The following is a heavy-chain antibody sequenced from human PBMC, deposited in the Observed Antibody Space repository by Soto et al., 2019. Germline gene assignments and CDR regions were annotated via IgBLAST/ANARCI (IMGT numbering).Heavy chain of an antibody. CDR1: GFTFSDYG. J-gene: IGHJ6*02. Sequence: QVQLVESGGGVVQPGRSLRLSCAASGFTFSDYGMHWVRQAPGKGLEWVAVIWYDGSNKYYPDSVKGRFTISRDNSKNTLYLQMNSLRAADTTVYYCARDHGGARGYYGMDVWGQGTTVTVSS. D-gene: IGHD4-17*01. CDR3: ARDHGGARGYYGMDV. CDR2: IWYDGSNK. V-gene: IGHV3-33*01.